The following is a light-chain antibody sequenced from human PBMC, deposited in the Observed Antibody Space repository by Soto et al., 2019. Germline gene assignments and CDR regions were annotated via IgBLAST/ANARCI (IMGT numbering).Light chain of an antibody. J-gene: IGKJ1*01. CDR2: DAS. Sequence: DIQMTQSPSFLSASVGDKVTITCRATESVSKWLAWYQEKPGNPPRPLIYDASTLESGVPSRFSGSGSGTEFTLTIRSLQADDFAIYYCQQYNSYSWTFGQGTKVDIK. CDR3: QQYNSYSWT. CDR1: ESVSKW. V-gene: IGKV1-5*01.